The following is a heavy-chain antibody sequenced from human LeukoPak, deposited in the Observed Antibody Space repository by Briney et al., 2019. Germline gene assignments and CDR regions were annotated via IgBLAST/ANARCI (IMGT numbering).Heavy chain of an antibody. CDR3: ARGGVSGWPGWEFYFDY. Sequence: SQTLSLTCAISGDSVSSNSAAWNWIRQSPSRGLEWLGRTYYRSKWYNDYAVSVKSRITINPDTSKNQFSLQLNSVTPEDTAMYYCARGGVSGWPGWEFYFDYWGQGTLVTVSS. D-gene: IGHD6-19*01. CDR1: GDSVSSNSAA. V-gene: IGHV6-1*01. CDR2: TYYRSKWYN. J-gene: IGHJ4*02.